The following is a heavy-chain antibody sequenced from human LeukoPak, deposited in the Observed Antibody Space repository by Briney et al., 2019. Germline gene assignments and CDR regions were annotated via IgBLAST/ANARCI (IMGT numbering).Heavy chain of an antibody. V-gene: IGHV4-31*03. J-gene: IGHJ6*02. CDR2: IYYSGST. Sequence: SETLSLTCTVSGGSISSGGYYWSWIRQHPGKGLEWIGYIYYSGSTYYNPSLKSRVTISVDTSKNQFSLKLSSVTAADTAVYYCARVALRGTPTLNWGPNHYYYGMDVWGQGTTVTVSS. D-gene: IGHD7-27*01. CDR1: GGSISSGGYY. CDR3: ARVALRGTPTLNWGPNHYYYGMDV.